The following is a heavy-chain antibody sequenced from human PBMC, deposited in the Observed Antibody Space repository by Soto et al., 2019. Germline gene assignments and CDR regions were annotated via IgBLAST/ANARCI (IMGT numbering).Heavy chain of an antibody. D-gene: IGHD2-21*02. CDR1: GFTFSTYE. CDR2: ISNSGRTI. Sequence: PGGSLRLSCVASGFTFSTYEMQWVRQAPGKGLEWVSYISNSGRTIYYADSVKGRFTISRDNAKDSLFLQMDSLRAEDTAVYYCESHLMTAPHDAFDIWGQGTMVTVS. CDR3: ESHLMTAPHDAFDI. J-gene: IGHJ3*02. V-gene: IGHV3-48*03.